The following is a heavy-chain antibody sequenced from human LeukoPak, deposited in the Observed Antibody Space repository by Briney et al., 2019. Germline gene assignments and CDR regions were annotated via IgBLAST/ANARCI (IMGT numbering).Heavy chain of an antibody. J-gene: IGHJ6*03. Sequence: SETLSLTCTVSGGSISSYYWSWIRQPPGKGLEWIVYIYYSGSTNYNPSLKSRVTISVDTSKNQFSLKLSSVTAADTAVYYCARGFCGGDCYWPYYYYYMDVWGKGTTVTISS. CDR3: ARGFCGGDCYWPYYYYYMDV. D-gene: IGHD2-21*02. CDR1: GGSISSYY. CDR2: IYYSGST. V-gene: IGHV4-59*01.